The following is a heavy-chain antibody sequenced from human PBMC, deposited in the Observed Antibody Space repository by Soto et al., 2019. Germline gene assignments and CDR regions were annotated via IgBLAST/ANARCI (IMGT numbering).Heavy chain of an antibody. Sequence: QVRLVQSGAEEKKPGASVKVSCKGSGYAFTTYGITWVRQAPGQGLEWMGWISAHNGNTNYAQKLQGRVTVTRDTSTSTAYMELRSLRSDDTAVYYCARGRYGDYWGQGALVTVSS. J-gene: IGHJ4*02. CDR3: ARGRYGDY. D-gene: IGHD1-1*01. CDR2: ISAHNGNT. V-gene: IGHV1-18*01. CDR1: GYAFTTYG.